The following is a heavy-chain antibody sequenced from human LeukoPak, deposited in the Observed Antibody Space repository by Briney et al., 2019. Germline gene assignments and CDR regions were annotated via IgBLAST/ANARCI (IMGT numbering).Heavy chain of an antibody. Sequence: AGGSLRLSCAASGFTFSSYAISWVRQAPGQGLEWMGGIIPIFGTANYAQKFQGRVTITADKSTSTAYMELSSLRSEDTAVYYCARSPGRYCSGGSCYSWFDPWGQGTLVTVSS. CDR2: IIPIFGTA. V-gene: IGHV1-69*06. CDR1: GFTFSSYA. CDR3: ARSPGRYCSGGSCYSWFDP. D-gene: IGHD2-15*01. J-gene: IGHJ5*02.